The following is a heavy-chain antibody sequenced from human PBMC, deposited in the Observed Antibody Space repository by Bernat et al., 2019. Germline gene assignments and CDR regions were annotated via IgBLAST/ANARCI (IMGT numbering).Heavy chain of an antibody. CDR2: IKSKTDGGTT. CDR1: GFTFSNAW. Sequence: EVQLVESGGGLVKPGGSLRLSCAASGFTFSNAWMSWVRQAPGKGLEWVGRIKSKTDGGTTDYVAPVKGRFTISRDDSKNTLYLQMNSQKTEDTAVYYCTTDYCDDEGAFDNWGQGTMLTVSS. J-gene: IGHJ3*02. CDR3: TTDYCDDEGAFDN. V-gene: IGHV3-15*01. D-gene: IGHD4-17*01.